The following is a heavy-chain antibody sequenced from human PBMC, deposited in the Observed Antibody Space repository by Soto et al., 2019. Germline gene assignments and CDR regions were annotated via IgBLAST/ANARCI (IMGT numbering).Heavy chain of an antibody. CDR2: INPSGGST. D-gene: IGHD2-21*02. CDR3: ATAYCGGDCYPFYYYGMDV. CDR1: GYTFTSYY. V-gene: IGHV1-46*03. Sequence: ASVKVSCKASGYTFTSYYMHWVRQAPGQGLEWMGIINPSGGSTSYAQKFQGRVTMTRDTSTSTVYMELSSLRSEDTAVYYCATAYCGGDCYPFYYYGMDVWGQGTTVTVSS. J-gene: IGHJ6*02.